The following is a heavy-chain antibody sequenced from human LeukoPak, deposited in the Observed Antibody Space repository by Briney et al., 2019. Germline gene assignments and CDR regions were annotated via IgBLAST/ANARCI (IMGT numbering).Heavy chain of an antibody. J-gene: IGHJ3*02. CDR1: GYSFTSYW. CDR2: IYPGDSDT. Sequence: GESLKISCKGSGYSFTSYWIGWVRQMPGKGLEWMGIIYPGDSDTRYSPSFQGQVTISAGKSISAAYLQWSSLKASDTAMYYCARLRVAVAATDAFDIWGQGTMVTVSS. D-gene: IGHD6-19*01. CDR3: ARLRVAVAATDAFDI. V-gene: IGHV5-51*01.